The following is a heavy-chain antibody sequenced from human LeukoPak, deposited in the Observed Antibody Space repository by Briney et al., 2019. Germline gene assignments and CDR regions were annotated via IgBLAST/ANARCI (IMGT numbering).Heavy chain of an antibody. V-gene: IGHV4-34*01. D-gene: IGHD3-22*01. CDR2: INHSGST. J-gene: IGHJ4*02. CDR3: ARFPYYYDSSGHGDY. Sequence: PSETLSLTCAVYGGSFSSYYWSWIRQPPGKGLEWIGEINHSGSTNYNPSLKSRVTISVDTSKNQFSLKLSSVTAADTAVYYCARFPYYYDSSGHGDYWGQGTLVTVPS. CDR1: GGSFSSYY.